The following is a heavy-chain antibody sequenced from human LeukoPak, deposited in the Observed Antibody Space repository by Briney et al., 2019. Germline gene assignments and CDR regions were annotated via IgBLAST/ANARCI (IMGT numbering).Heavy chain of an antibody. D-gene: IGHD4-23*01. J-gene: IGHJ4*02. Sequence: SETLSLTCTVSGGSISSYYWSWIRQPPGKGLEWIGYIYYSGSTNYNPSLKSRVTISVDTSKNQFSLKLNSVTAADTAVYYCARGPYGGLTYWGQGTLVTVSS. CDR3: ARGPYGGLTY. CDR1: GGSISSYY. V-gene: IGHV4-59*08. CDR2: IYYSGST.